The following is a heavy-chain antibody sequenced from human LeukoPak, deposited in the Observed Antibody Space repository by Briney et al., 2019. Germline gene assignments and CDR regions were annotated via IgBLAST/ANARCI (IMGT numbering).Heavy chain of an antibody. D-gene: IGHD6-13*01. Sequence: SETLSLTCTVSGGSVSSGSYYWSWIRQPPGKGLEWIGYIYYSRSTNYNPSLKSRVTISVDTSKNQFSLKLSSLTAADTAVYYCARGLAAAGLYCFDSWGQGTLVTVSS. J-gene: IGHJ4*02. CDR1: GGSVSSGSYY. V-gene: IGHV4-61*01. CDR2: IYYSRST. CDR3: ARGLAAAGLYCFDS.